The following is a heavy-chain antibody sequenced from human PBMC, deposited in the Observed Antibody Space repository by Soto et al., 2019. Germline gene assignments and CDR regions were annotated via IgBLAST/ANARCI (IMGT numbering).Heavy chain of an antibody. CDR1: GGSIDRSNYY. CDR2: TYYNGNA. Sequence: SETLSLTCTVSGGSIDRSNYYWDWIRQPPGKGLEWIGTTYYNGNAYYNPSLKSRVTMSVDTSKNQFSLKLTSVTAADTAVYYCARHFVAVVIKGWGYWGQGTLVTVSS. V-gene: IGHV4-39*01. CDR3: ARHFVAVVIKGWGY. D-gene: IGHD3-22*01. J-gene: IGHJ4*02.